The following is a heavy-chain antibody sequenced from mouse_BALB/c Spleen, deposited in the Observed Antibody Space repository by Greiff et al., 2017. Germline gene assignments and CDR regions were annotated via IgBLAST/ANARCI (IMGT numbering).Heavy chain of an antibody. CDR1: GFNIKDTY. V-gene: IGHV14-3*02. J-gene: IGHJ4*01. Sequence: VQLKESGAELVKPGASVKLSCTASGFNIKDTYMHWVKQRPEQGLEWIGRIDPANGNTKYDPKFQGKATITADTSSNTAYLQLSSLTSEDTAVYYCAGLQDYAMDYWGQGTSVTVSS. D-gene: IGHD2-1*01. CDR3: AGLQDYAMDY. CDR2: IDPANGNT.